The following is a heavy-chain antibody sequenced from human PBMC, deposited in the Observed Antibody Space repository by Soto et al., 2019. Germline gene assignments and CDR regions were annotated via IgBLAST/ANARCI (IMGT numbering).Heavy chain of an antibody. CDR3: AKDGYSGYYYMDV. J-gene: IGHJ6*03. CDR1: GFTFSSYA. D-gene: IGHD5-12*01. V-gene: IGHV3-23*01. CDR2: ISGSGGST. Sequence: GGSLRLSCAASGFTFSSYAMSWVRQAPGKGLEWVSAISGSGGSTYYADSVKGRFTISRDNAKNSLYLQMNSLRAEDTALYYCAKDGYSGYYYMDVWGKGTTVTVSS.